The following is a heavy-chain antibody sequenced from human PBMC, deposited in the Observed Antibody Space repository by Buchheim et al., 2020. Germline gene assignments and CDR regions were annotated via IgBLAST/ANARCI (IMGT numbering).Heavy chain of an antibody. CDR3: ARTISTSPDY. J-gene: IGHJ4*02. CDR1: GGSISSSTYY. Sequence: QLQLQESGPGLVKPSETLSLTCTVSGGSISSSTYYWGWIRQPPGKGLEWIGCISYSGSTYYNPSLKNRVTIYVHPSKNHFSLKLSSVTAADTAVYYCARTISTSPDYWGQGTL. CDR2: ISYSGST. D-gene: IGHD3-3*02. V-gene: IGHV4-39*01.